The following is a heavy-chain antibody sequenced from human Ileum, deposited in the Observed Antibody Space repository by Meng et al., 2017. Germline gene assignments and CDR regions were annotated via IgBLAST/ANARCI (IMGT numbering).Heavy chain of an antibody. J-gene: IGHJ4*02. D-gene: IGHD3-22*01. CDR2: IFHSGTT. CDR1: GYSISSGYY. V-gene: IGHV4-38-2*01. Sequence: SETLSLTCAVSGYSISSGYYWGWIRQSPGKGLEWIANIFHSGTTYYNPSLKSRVTISVDTSKNQFSLKLTSVTAADTAMYYCARTRYYDTSGYYEFGSWGQGSRVTVSS. CDR3: ARTRYYDTSGYYEFGS.